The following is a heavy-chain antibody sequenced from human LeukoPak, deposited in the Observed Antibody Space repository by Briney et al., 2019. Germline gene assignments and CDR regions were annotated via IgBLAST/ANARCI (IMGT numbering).Heavy chain of an antibody. CDR2: ISGSGGST. CDR3: AKDVGFLEWLVDAFDI. V-gene: IGHV3-23*01. D-gene: IGHD3-3*01. CDR1: GFTFSSYA. J-gene: IGHJ3*02. Sequence: GGSLRLSCAASGFTFSSYAMSWVRQAPGKGLEWVSAISGSGGSTYYADSVKGRFTISRDNSKNTLYLQMNSLRAEDTAVYYCAKDVGFLEWLVDAFDIWGQGTMVTVSS.